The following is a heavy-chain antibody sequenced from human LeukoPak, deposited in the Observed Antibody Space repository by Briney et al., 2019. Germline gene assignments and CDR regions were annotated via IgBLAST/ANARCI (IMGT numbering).Heavy chain of an antibody. CDR3: VRVGDFSSTSGPVDYYYMDV. V-gene: IGHV1-46*01. D-gene: IGHD2-2*01. CDR1: GYTFTSYY. Sequence: ASVKVSCKASGYTFTSYYMHWVRQAPGQGLEWMGIINPSGGSTSYAQKFQGRVTMTRDTSTSTVYMELSSLRSEDTAVYYCVRVGDFSSTSGPVDYYYMDVWGKGTTVTVSS. J-gene: IGHJ6*03. CDR2: INPSGGST.